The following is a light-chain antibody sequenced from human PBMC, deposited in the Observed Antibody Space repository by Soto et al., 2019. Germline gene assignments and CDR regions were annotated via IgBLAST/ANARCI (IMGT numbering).Light chain of an antibody. J-gene: IGKJ2*01. CDR1: QSVGSG. V-gene: IGKV3-15*01. CDR2: GAS. Sequence: EIVLTQSPGTLSLSPGERATLSCRASQSVGSGLSWYQQKPDQAPRLLIYGASTRATGIPARFSGSGSGTEFTLTISSLQSEDYAVYYCQQYNNWPPYTLGQGTKVDIK. CDR3: QQYNNWPPYT.